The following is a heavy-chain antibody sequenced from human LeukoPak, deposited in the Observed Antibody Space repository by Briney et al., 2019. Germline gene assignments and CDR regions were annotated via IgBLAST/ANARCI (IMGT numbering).Heavy chain of an antibody. CDR2: IYHSGST. J-gene: IGHJ5*02. V-gene: IGHV4-30-2*01. Sequence: SETLSLTCAVSGGSISSGGYSWSWIRQPPGKGLEWIGYIYHSGSTYYNPSLKSRVTISVDRSKNQFSLKLSSVPAADTAVYYCARAKGTMVRGARGSFDPWGQGTLVTVSS. CDR1: GGSISSGGYS. D-gene: IGHD3-10*01. CDR3: ARAKGTMVRGARGSFDP.